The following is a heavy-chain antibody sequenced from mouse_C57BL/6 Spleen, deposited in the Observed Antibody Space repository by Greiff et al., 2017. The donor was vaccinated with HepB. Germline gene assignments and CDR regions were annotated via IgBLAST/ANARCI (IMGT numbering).Heavy chain of an antibody. D-gene: IGHD4-1*01. CDR3: ARSGWDERYFDV. CDR2: INPNNGGT. CDR1: GYTFTDYN. J-gene: IGHJ1*03. V-gene: IGHV1-22*01. Sequence: EVQLQQSGPELVKPGASVKMSCKASGYTFTDYNMHWVKQSHGKSLEWIGYINPNNGGTSYNQKFKGKATLTVNKSSSTAYMELRSLTSEDSAVYYCARSGWDERYFDVWGTGTTVTVSS.